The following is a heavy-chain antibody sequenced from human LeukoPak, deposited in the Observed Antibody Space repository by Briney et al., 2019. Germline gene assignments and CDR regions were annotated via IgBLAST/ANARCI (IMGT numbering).Heavy chain of an antibody. CDR2: ISYDGSNK. J-gene: IGHJ4*02. Sequence: PGGSLRLSCAASGITFRNYGIHWVRQAPGKGLEWVAVISYDGSNKYYADSVKGRFTISRDNSKNTLYLQMNSLRAEDTAVYYCARETGSAVGSTDFDYWGQGTLVTVSS. D-gene: IGHD4-17*01. CDR3: ARETGSAVGSTDFDY. CDR1: GITFRNYG. V-gene: IGHV3-30*19.